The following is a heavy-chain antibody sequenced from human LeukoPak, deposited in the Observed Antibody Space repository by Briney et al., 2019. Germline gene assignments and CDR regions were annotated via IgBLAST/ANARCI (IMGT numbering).Heavy chain of an antibody. CDR1: GGTFSSYA. CDR3: ARVGGYCSSTSCYGAFDI. V-gene: IGHV1-69*13. D-gene: IGHD2-2*01. J-gene: IGHJ3*02. CDR2: ITPIFGTA. Sequence: ASVKVSCKASGGTFSSYAVDWVRQAPGQGLEWMGGITPIFGTANYAQKFQGRVTITAVESTSTAYMELSSLKSEDTALYYCARVGGYCSSTSCYGAFDIWGQGTMVTVSS.